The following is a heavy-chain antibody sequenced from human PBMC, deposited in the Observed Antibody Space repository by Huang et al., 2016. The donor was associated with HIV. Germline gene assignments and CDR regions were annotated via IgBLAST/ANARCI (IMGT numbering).Heavy chain of an antibody. V-gene: IGHV3-7*04. CDR2: IKQDGSEK. D-gene: IGHD3-3*01. J-gene: IGHJ6*01. Sequence: EVQLVESGGGLVQPGGSLRLSCAASGFTSRSYWMCWVRQVPGEGLEWVGNIKQDGSEKYYGDSGKGLFTSTRDSVKNALYVQMYSVGVEDTAIYYGARGRTQYYDVWSGGRHYGMDAWGQGTTVTVSS. CDR1: GFTSRSYW. CDR3: ARGRTQYYDVWSGGRHYGMDA.